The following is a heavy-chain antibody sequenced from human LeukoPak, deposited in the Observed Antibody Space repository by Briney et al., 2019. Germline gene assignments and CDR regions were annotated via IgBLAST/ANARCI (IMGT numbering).Heavy chain of an antibody. Sequence: GGSLRLSCAASGFTFSSYSMNWVRQAPGKGLEWVSSISSSSSYIYYADSVKGRFTISRDNAKNSLYLQMNSLRAEDTAVYYCARSGSYYQGSDYWGQGTLVTVSS. CDR3: ARSGSYYQGSDY. D-gene: IGHD1-26*01. V-gene: IGHV3-21*01. J-gene: IGHJ4*02. CDR1: GFTFSSYS. CDR2: ISSSSSYI.